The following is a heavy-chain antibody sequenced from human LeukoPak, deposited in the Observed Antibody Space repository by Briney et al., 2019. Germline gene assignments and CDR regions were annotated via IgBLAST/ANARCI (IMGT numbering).Heavy chain of an antibody. D-gene: IGHD6-13*01. CDR2: IYPGDSDT. CDR3: ARQGGYSSSWTDYFDY. J-gene: IGHJ4*02. CDR1: GSIFTSYW. Sequence: GAALEISREGAGSIFTSYWIGGGRQLPGKGLEWRGIIYPGDSDTRYRPSFQGQVTISADKSISTAYLQWSSLKASDTAMYYCARQGGYSSSWTDYFDYWGQGTLVTVSS. V-gene: IGHV5-51*01.